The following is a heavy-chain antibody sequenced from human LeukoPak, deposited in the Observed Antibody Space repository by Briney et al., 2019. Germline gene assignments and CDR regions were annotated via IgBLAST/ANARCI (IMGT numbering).Heavy chain of an antibody. CDR3: TRDRGWQQFDY. CDR1: AFTFSDSW. CDR2: INEDGSET. Sequence: GGSLRLSCVASAFTFSDSWMTWVRQAPGKGLERVANINEDGSETWYVDSVRGRFTISRDNAKNSLYLQMSSLRDDDTAVYYCTRDRGWQQFDYWGQGTLVTVSS. J-gene: IGHJ4*02. V-gene: IGHV3-7*01. D-gene: IGHD5-24*01.